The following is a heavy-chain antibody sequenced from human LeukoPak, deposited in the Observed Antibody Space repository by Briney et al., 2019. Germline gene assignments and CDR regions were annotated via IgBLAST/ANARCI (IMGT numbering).Heavy chain of an antibody. CDR2: IYYSGST. V-gene: IGHV4-59*01. CDR1: GGSISSYY. CDR3: ARAYDFWSGYIDY. D-gene: IGHD3-3*01. J-gene: IGHJ4*02. Sequence: SETLSLTCTVSGGSISSYYWSWIRQPPGKGLEWIGYIYYSGSTNYNPSLKSRVTISVDTSKNQFSLKLSSVTAADTAVYYCARAYDFWSGYIDYWGQGTPVTVSS.